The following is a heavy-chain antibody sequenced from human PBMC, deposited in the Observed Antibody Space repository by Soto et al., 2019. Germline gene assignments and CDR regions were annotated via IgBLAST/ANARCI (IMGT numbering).Heavy chain of an antibody. Sequence: SETLSLTCTVSGGSISSYYWSWIRQPPGKGLEWIGYIYYSGSTNYNPSLKSRVTTSVDTSKNQFSLKLSSVTAADTAVYYCASLRSLRYFDWPGYNWFDPWGQGTLVTVSS. CDR2: IYYSGST. CDR3: ASLRSLRYFDWPGYNWFDP. CDR1: GGSISSYY. V-gene: IGHV4-59*01. D-gene: IGHD3-9*01. J-gene: IGHJ5*02.